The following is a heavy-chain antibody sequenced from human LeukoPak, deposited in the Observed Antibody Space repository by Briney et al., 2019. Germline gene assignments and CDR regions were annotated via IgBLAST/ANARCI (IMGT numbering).Heavy chain of an antibody. CDR1: GLTVGFKC. J-gene: IGHJ4*02. D-gene: IGHD5-12*01. Sequence: GGSLRLSCAASGLTVGFKCMSWVRQAPGKGLEWVSIIYSGGSSYYSDSVKGRFTVSRDTSKNTLYLQMNSLRAEDTAVYYCATRPDGNDVPYFDYWGQGTLVTVSS. CDR3: ATRPDGNDVPYFDY. V-gene: IGHV3-66*01. CDR2: IYSGGSS.